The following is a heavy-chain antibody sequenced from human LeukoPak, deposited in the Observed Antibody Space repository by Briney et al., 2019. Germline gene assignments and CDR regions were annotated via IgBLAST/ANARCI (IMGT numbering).Heavy chain of an antibody. CDR3: ARVPYSGSYYDY. CDR2: IYHSGNT. CDR1: GGSISSGGYY. D-gene: IGHD1-26*01. V-gene: IGHV4-31*03. J-gene: IGHJ4*02. Sequence: SEPLSLTCTVSGGSISSGGYYWSWIRQHPGKGLEWIGYIYHSGNTYYNPSLKSRVTISVDTSKNQFSLKLSSVTAADTAVYYCARVPYSGSYYDYWGQGTLVTVSS.